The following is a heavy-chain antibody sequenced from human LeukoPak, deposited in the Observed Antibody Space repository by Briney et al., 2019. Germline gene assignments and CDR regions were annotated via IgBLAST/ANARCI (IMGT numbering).Heavy chain of an antibody. CDR3: ARSAGHCSGGSCPPLRAFDH. Sequence: SETLSLTCSVSGGSISNYYWSWIRQPPGKGLEWIGYMYYSGRNNYNPSLESRVTISEDMSKNQFSLRLTSVTAADTAVYYCARSAGHCSGGSCPPLRAFDHWGQGILVTVSS. D-gene: IGHD2-15*01. V-gene: IGHV4-59*01. CDR2: MYYSGRN. CDR1: GGSISNYY. J-gene: IGHJ5*02.